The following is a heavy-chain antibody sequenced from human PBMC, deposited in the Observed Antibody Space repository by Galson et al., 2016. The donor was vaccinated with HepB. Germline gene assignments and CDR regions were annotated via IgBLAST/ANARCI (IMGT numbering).Heavy chain of an antibody. CDR3: ATMDPNDYGDENPYYYGMDV. Sequence: SVKVSCKASGYTFTSSDINWVRQAPGKGLEWMGGFDPEDGETFYAQKFRGRVTMTEDTSTDTAYMELSSLRSEDTALYYCATMDPNDYGDENPYYYGMDVWGQGTTVTVSS. D-gene: IGHD4-17*01. V-gene: IGHV1-24*01. CDR1: GYTFTSSD. J-gene: IGHJ6*02. CDR2: FDPEDGET.